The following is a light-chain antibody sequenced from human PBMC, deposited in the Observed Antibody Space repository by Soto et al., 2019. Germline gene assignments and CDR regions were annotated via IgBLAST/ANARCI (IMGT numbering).Light chain of an antibody. CDR1: QTVSSDS. CDR2: STS. J-gene: IGKJ1*01. Sequence: EIVLTQSPGTLSLSPGETATLSCRASQTVSSDSLAWYQQQPGQAPRLLIYSTSNRATGIPDRFSGSGSGTDFTLTISSPEPEDFAVYYCQQRDIWPWTFGQGTKVDIK. V-gene: IGKV3D-20*02. CDR3: QQRDIWPWT.